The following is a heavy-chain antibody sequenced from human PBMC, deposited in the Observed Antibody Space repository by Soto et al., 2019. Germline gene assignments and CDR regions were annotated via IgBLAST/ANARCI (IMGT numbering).Heavy chain of an antibody. Sequence: GGSLRLSCAASGFTFSDYYMSWIRQAPGRGLEWVSYISSSGSTIYYADSVKGRFTISRDNAKNSLYLQMNSLRADDTAVYYCARASPIAVADHFDYWGPGTLVTVSS. CDR1: GFTFSDYY. CDR3: ARASPIAVADHFDY. J-gene: IGHJ4*02. CDR2: ISSSGSTI. V-gene: IGHV3-11*01. D-gene: IGHD6-19*01.